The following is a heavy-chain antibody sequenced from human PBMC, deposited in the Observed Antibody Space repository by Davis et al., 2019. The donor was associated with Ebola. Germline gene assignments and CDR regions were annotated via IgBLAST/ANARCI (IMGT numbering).Heavy chain of an antibody. CDR2: IPDDSVFT. CDR1: GFTFSDFH. V-gene: IGHV3-11*06. J-gene: IGHJ6*02. Sequence: PGGSLRLSCAASGFTFSDFHMSWIRQAPGKGLEWVSFIPDDSVFTTYAGSVKGRLTISRDNAKNSLYLQMNSLTAEDTGVYYCARDLAADARAMDVWGPETTVTVSS. D-gene: IGHD6-13*01. CDR3: ARDLAADARAMDV.